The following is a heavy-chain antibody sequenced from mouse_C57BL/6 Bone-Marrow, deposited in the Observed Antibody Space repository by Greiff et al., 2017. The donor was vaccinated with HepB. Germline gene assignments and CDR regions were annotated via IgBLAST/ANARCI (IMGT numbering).Heavy chain of an antibody. CDR2: INYDGSST. V-gene: IGHV5-16*01. D-gene: IGHD1-1*01. CDR1: GFTFSDYY. CDR3: AREGAIYYYGSRYFDV. J-gene: IGHJ1*03. Sequence: EVQLQESEGGLVQPGSSMKLSCTASGFTFSDYYMAWIRQVPEKGLEWVANINYDGSSTYYLDSLKSRFIISRDNAKNILYLQMSSLKSEDTATYYCAREGAIYYYGSRYFDVWGTGTTVTVSS.